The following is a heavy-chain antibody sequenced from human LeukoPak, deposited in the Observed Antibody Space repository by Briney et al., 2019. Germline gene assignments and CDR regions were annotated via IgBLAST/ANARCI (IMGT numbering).Heavy chain of an antibody. CDR2: INPNSGGT. V-gene: IGHV1-2*02. D-gene: IGHD3-3*01. Sequence: ASVKVSCKAPGYTFSGYYMHWVRQAPGQGLEWMGWINPNSGGTNYAQKFQGRVTMTRDTSISTAYMELSRLRSDDTAVYYCARFDFWSGYPDYWGQGTLVTVST. J-gene: IGHJ4*02. CDR1: GYTFSGYY. CDR3: ARFDFWSGYPDY.